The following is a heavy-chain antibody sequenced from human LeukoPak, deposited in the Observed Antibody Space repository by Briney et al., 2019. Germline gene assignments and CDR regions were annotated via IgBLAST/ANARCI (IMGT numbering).Heavy chain of an antibody. V-gene: IGHV3-30-3*01. CDR1: GFTFSSYA. J-gene: IGHJ3*02. CDR2: ISYDGSNK. Sequence: PGGSLRLSCAASGFTFSSYAMHWVRQAPGKGLEWVAVISYDGSNKYYADSVKGRFTISRDNSKNTLYLQMNSLRAEDTAVYYCARDLSDAFDIWGQGTMVTVSS. CDR3: ARDLSDAFDI.